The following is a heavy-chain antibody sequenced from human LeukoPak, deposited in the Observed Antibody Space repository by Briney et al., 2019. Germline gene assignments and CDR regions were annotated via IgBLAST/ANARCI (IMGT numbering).Heavy chain of an antibody. D-gene: IGHD2-2*01. Sequence: ASVKVSCKASGYSFTGYYMNWVRQAPEQGLEWMGWINPNSGGTIYAQKFQGRVTMTRDTSISTAYMELSRLRSDDTAVYYCAKGRCSSTSCLGGNWFDPWGQGTLVTVSS. CDR3: AKGRCSSTSCLGGNWFDP. CDR1: GYSFTGYY. J-gene: IGHJ5*02. CDR2: INPNSGGT. V-gene: IGHV1-2*02.